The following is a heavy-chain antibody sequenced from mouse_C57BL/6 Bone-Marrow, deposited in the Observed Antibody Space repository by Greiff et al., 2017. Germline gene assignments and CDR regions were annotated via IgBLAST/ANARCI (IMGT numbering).Heavy chain of an antibody. CDR2: INPNNGGT. CDR3: ERDYGSSYVAY. J-gene: IGHJ3*01. Sequence: VQLQQSGPELVKPGASVKISCKASGYTFTDYYMNWVKQSHGKSLEWIGDINPNNGGTSYNQKFKGKATLTVDKSSSTAYMELRSLSSEDAAVYDYERDYGSSYVAYWGQGTLVTVSA. V-gene: IGHV1-26*01. CDR1: GYTFTDYY. D-gene: IGHD1-1*01.